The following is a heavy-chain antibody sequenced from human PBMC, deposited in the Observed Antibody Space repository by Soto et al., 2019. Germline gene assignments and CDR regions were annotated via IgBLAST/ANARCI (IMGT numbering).Heavy chain of an antibody. CDR3: AKDLDFPYYFDY. CDR2: ISYDGSNK. J-gene: IGHJ4*02. D-gene: IGHD3-3*01. Sequence: QVQLVESGGGVVQPGGSLRLSCAASGFTFSSYGMHWVRQAPGKGLEWVAVISYDGSNKFYADSVKGRFTISRDNSKNTLYLQMNSLRAEDTAVYYCAKDLDFPYYFDYWGQGTLVTVSS. V-gene: IGHV3-30*18. CDR1: GFTFSSYG.